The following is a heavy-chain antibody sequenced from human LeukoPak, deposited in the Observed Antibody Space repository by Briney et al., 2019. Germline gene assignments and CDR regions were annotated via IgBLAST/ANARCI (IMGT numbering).Heavy chain of an antibody. J-gene: IGHJ4*02. D-gene: IGHD3-9*01. CDR1: GFTFANHA. CDR2: INNSGRTI. CDR3: ARDLDWSFDY. Sequence: PGGSLRLSXAASGFTFANHAMNWVCRAPGKGLEWIAYINNSGRTIYYADSMKGRLTISRDNAKSSLYLQVNSLRAEDTAIYYCARDLDWSFDYWGQGIQVTVSS. V-gene: IGHV3-48*03.